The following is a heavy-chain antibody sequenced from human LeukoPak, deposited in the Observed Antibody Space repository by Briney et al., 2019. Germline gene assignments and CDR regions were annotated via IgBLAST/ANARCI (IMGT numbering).Heavy chain of an antibody. J-gene: IGHJ4*02. Sequence: ASVKVSCKASGYTFTSYGTSWVRQAPGQGLEWMGWISAYNGNTNYAQKLQGRVTMTTDTSTSTAYMELRSLRSDDTAVYYCARSPTQPYIVVVPAAALPIDYWGQGTLVTVSS. CDR1: GYTFTSYG. V-gene: IGHV1-18*01. D-gene: IGHD2-2*01. CDR2: ISAYNGNT. CDR3: ARSPTQPYIVVVPAAALPIDY.